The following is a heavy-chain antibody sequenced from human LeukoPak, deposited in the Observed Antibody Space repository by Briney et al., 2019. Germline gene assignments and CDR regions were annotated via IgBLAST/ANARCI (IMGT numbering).Heavy chain of an antibody. V-gene: IGHV3-48*04. CDR3: ARGNGSGTGSSLLHPGYNWFDP. CDR2: ISSRSTTI. CDR1: GFTFSLYN. D-gene: IGHD3-10*01. J-gene: IGHJ5*02. Sequence: GGSLRLSCAASGFTFSLYNMNWVRQAPGKGLEWVSYISSRSTTIYYADSVKGRFTISRDDARNLLYLQMDSLRVEDTAVYYCARGNGSGTGSSLLHPGYNWFDPWGQGTLVTVSS.